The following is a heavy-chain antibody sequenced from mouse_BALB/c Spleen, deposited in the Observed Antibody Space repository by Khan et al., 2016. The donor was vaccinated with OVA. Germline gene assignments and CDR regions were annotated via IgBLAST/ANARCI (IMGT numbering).Heavy chain of an antibody. CDR1: GYSFTDYT. CDR2: INPYNGYT. D-gene: IGHD1-1*01. Sequence: EVQLQESGPELVKPGASMKISCKASGYSFTDYTMNWVKQSHGKNLEWIGLINPYNGYTSYNQKFKGKATLTVDKSSSTAYMELLSMTSEASAVYYCARGNYYGSNSWFAYWGQGTLVTVSA. J-gene: IGHJ3*01. V-gene: IGHV1-18*01. CDR3: ARGNYYGSNSWFAY.